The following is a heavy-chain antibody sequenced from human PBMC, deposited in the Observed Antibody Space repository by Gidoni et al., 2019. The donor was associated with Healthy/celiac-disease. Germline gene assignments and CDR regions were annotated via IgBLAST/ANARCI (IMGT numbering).Heavy chain of an antibody. J-gene: IGHJ3*02. CDR1: GFTFSSYA. CDR2: ISGSGGRT. Sequence: EVQLLESGGGLVQPGGSLRLSFAASGFTFSSYAMSWVRQAQGKGLAWGSAISGSGGRTYYADSVKGRFTISRDNSKNTLYLQMNSLRAEDTAVYYCANGNQMQELRNGDSAMGAFDIWGQGTMVTVSS. D-gene: IGHD1-7*01. CDR3: ANGNQMQELRNGDSAMGAFDI. V-gene: IGHV3-23*01.